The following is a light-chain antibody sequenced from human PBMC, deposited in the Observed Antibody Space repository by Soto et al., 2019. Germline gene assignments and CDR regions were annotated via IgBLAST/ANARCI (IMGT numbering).Light chain of an antibody. V-gene: IGKV1-6*01. CDR2: GAS. Sequence: AIQVTQSPSSLSASVGDRVTITCRASQAIRIDLSWYQQKAGTAPKLLVYGASKLQSGVPSRFSGRRFGTDFTLTISNVQPEDSATYYCLQDYNSPWTFGQGTRV. J-gene: IGKJ1*01. CDR3: LQDYNSPWT. CDR1: QAIRID.